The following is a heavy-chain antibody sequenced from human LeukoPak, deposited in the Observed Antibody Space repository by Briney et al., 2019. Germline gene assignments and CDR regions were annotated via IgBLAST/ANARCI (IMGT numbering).Heavy chain of an antibody. J-gene: IGHJ3*01. Sequence: SETLSLTCTVSGGSISSYYWSWIRQPPGKGLEWIGYIYYSGSTNYNPSLKSRVTISVDTSKNQFSLKLSSVTAADTAVYYCAREVVEGLSDWGQGTMVTVSS. CDR1: GGSISSYY. CDR2: IYYSGST. CDR3: AREVVEGLSD. V-gene: IGHV4-59*01. D-gene: IGHD3-16*01.